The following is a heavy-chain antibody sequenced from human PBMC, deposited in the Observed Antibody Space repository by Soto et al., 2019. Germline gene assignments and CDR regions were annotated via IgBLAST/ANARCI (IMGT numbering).Heavy chain of an antibody. CDR1: GFICSSYD. Sequence: GGSLRLSCAVSGFICSSYDMSWVRQAPGKGLEWVSTILVSGSTHYEDSVKGRFTIPRDTSRNTVYLQMNSLTAGDTAVYYCAKATATGGGAFEIYGQGTMVTVSS. J-gene: IGHJ3*02. CDR2: ILVSGST. V-gene: IGHV3-23*01. D-gene: IGHD2-8*02. CDR3: AKATATGGGAFEI.